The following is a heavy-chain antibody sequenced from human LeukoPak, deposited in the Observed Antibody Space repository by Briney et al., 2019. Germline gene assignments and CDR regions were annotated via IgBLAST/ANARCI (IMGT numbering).Heavy chain of an antibody. CDR1: GGSISSGGYY. V-gene: IGHV4-31*03. D-gene: IGHD2-21*02. CDR2: IYYSGST. J-gene: IGHJ6*02. CDR3: ARDRCGGDCQTPYYYYGMDV. Sequence: SETLSLTCTVSGGSISSGGYYWSWIRQHPGKGLEWIGYIYYSGSTYYNPSLKSRVTISVDTSKNQFSLKLSSVTAADTAVYYCARDRCGGDCQTPYYYYGMDVWGQGTTVTVSS.